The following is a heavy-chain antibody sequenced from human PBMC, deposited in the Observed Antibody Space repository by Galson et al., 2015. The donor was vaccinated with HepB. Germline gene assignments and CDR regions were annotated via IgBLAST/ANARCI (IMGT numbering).Heavy chain of an antibody. D-gene: IGHD2/OR15-2a*01. CDR3: AKDVSTSSVWYFDL. CDR2: ISGSGDST. V-gene: IGHV3-23*01. J-gene: IGHJ2*01. CDR1: GFTSNTYA. Sequence: SLRLSCAASGFTSNTYAMSWVRQAPGKGLEWVSGISGSGDSTYYADSVKGRFTISRDNSKNTLFLQMNSLRAEDTAVYYCAKDVSTSSVWYFDLWGRGTLVSVSS.